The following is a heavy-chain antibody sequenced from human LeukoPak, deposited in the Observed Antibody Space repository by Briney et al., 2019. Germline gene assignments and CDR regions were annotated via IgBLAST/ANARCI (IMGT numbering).Heavy chain of an antibody. Sequence: SETLSLTCTVSGGSISGYYWSWIRQPPGKGLEWIGYIYYSGSTNYNPSLKSRVTISVDTSKNQFSLKLSSVTAADTAVYYCAREDYGDSLGYFDYWGQGTLVTVSS. J-gene: IGHJ4*02. CDR1: GGSISGYY. V-gene: IGHV4-59*01. CDR2: IYYSGST. CDR3: AREDYGDSLGYFDY. D-gene: IGHD4-17*01.